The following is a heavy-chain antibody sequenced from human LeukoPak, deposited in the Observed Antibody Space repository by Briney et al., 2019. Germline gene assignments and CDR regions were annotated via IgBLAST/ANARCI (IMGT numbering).Heavy chain of an antibody. CDR1: GFTFNNYN. V-gene: IGHV3-21*01. CDR3: ARLPAASYYYYMDV. J-gene: IGHJ6*03. D-gene: IGHD2-2*01. Sequence: PGGSLRLSCATSGFTFNNYNMNWVRQAPGRALEWVSSITSSGTYIFYADSVKGRFTISRDNAKNSLYLQMNSLGPEDTAVYYCARLPAASYYYYMDVWGKGTTVTISS. CDR2: ITSSGTYI.